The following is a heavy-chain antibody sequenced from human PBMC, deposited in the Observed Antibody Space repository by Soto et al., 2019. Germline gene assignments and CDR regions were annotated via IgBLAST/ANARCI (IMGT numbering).Heavy chain of an antibody. J-gene: IGHJ6*02. Sequence: EVQVVESGGGLVQPGGSLRISCAASGFTFSIYSMNWVRQAPGKGLEWISYITSSSSTIYYADSVKGRFTISRENAKNSLYLQMKSLRAEDTAVYYCATYYGSGSYFPDHYYYGMDVWGQGTTVTVSS. V-gene: IGHV3-48*01. CDR1: GFTFSIYS. D-gene: IGHD3-10*01. CDR2: ITSSSSTI. CDR3: ATYYGSGSYFPDHYYYGMDV.